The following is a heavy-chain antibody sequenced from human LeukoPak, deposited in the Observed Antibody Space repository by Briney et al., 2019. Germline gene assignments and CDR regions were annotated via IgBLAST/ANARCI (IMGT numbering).Heavy chain of an antibody. V-gene: IGHV3-23*01. CDR2: IGVIGGNT. J-gene: IGHJ5*02. Sequence: GGSLRLSCAASGVTFKNYAMGWVRQAPGKGLEWVSTIGVIGGNTYYADSVKGRFTISRDNAKNSLYLQMNSLRAEDTAVYYCASYSSSPTWWFDPWGQGTLVTVSS. D-gene: IGHD6-13*01. CDR3: ASYSSSPTWWFDP. CDR1: GVTFKNYA.